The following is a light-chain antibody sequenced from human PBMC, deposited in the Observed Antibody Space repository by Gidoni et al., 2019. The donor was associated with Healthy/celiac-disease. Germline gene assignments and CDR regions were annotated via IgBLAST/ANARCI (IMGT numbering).Light chain of an antibody. V-gene: IGKV4-1*01. J-gene: IGKJ2*02. CDR3: QQYYSTPWT. CDR1: QSGLYSSNNKNY. CDR2: WAS. Sequence: DIVMTQSPASLAVSLGERATINCKSSQSGLYSSNNKNYLAWYQQTPGQPPTLLIYWASNRESGVPDRFSGSVSGTDFTLTISSLQAEDVAVYYCQQYYSTPWTFGQGTKLEIK.